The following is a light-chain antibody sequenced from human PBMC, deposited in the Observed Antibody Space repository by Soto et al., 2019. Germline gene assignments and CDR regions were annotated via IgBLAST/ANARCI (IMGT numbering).Light chain of an antibody. CDR3: QQYSSSPRT. J-gene: IGKJ1*01. V-gene: IGKV3-20*01. CDR1: QSFDNY. Sequence: EIVLTQSPGTLSLSPGDRATLSCRASQSFDNYLAWYQQTPGQAPRLLMYRASTRAIDIPDRSTGSGSGTDFTLTISRLEPEDFAVYYGQQYSSSPRTFGQGTKVEIK. CDR2: RAS.